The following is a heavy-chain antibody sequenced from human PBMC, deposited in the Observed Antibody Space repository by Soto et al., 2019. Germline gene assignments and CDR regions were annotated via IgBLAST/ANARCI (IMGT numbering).Heavy chain of an antibody. CDR1: GYSLTSYW. J-gene: IGHJ4*02. CDR3: VRERSGYSYADS. D-gene: IGHD5-18*01. CDR2: IDPSDSYT. Sequence: GESLKISCKGSGYSLTSYWISWVRQMPGKGLEWMGRIDPSDSYTNYSPSFQGHATISRDNSKNTLYLQMNSLRAEDSAVYYCVRERSGYSYADSWGQGTLVTVSS. V-gene: IGHV5-10-1*01.